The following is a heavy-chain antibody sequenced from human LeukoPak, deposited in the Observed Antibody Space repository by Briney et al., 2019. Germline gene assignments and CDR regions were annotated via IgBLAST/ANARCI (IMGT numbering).Heavy chain of an antibody. V-gene: IGHV3-53*01. CDR2: IYSGGST. CDR3: ARAHWLSWFDP. J-gene: IGHJ5*02. CDR1: GFTVSSNY. D-gene: IGHD6-19*01. Sequence: GGSLRLSCAASGFTVSSNYMSWVRQAPGKGLEWVSVIYSGGSTYYADSVKGRFTISRDNSKNTLYLQMNSLRAEDTAVYYCARAHWLSWFDPWGQGTLVTVSS.